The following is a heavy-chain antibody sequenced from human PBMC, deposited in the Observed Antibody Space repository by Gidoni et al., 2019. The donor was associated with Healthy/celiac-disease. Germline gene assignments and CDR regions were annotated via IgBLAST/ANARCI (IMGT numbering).Heavy chain of an antibody. CDR3: AKDTRGVTIFGVVPDY. V-gene: IGHV3-9*01. J-gene: IGHJ4*02. Sequence: EGQRVESGGGLVQTGRYLRLSCAAAGLHCDDYAMHWVRQAPGKGLECVSGICWNSGSIVYADSVMGRFTISRDNAKNSLYLQMNSLSAEDTALYYCAKDTRGVTIFGVVPDYWGQGPLVTVSS. CDR2: ICWNSGSI. CDR1: GLHCDDYA. D-gene: IGHD3-3*01.